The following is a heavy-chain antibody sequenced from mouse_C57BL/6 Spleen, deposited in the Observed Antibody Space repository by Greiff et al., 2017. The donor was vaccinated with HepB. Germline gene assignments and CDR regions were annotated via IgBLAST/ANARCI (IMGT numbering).Heavy chain of an antibody. Sequence: EVQLVESGGGLVKPGGSLKLSCAASEFTFSDYGMHWVRQAPEKGLEWVAYISSGSSTIYYADTVKGRFTISRDNAKNTLFLQMTSLRSEDTAMYYCARPIYYYGTGYFDVWGTGTTVTVSS. V-gene: IGHV5-17*01. CDR3: ARPIYYYGTGYFDV. D-gene: IGHD1-1*01. CDR2: ISSGSSTI. J-gene: IGHJ1*03. CDR1: EFTFSDYG.